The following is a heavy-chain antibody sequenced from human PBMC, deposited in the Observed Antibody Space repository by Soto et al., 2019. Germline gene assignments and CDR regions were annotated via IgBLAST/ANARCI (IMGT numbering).Heavy chain of an antibody. CDR3: ARDRSDFWSGYYVDY. CDR1: GYTFTGYY. V-gene: IGHV1-2*02. J-gene: IGHJ4*02. CDR2: INPNSGGT. Sequence: ASVKVSCKASGYTFTGYYMHWVRQAPGQGLEWMGWINPNSGGTNYAQKFQGRVTMTRDTSISTAYMELSRLRSDDTAVYYCARDRSDFWSGYYVDYWGQGTLVTVSS. D-gene: IGHD3-3*01.